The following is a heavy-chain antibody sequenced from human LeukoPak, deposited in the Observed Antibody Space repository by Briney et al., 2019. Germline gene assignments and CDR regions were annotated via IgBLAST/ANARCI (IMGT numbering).Heavy chain of an antibody. CDR2: IKGDGIST. Sequence: GGSLRLSCAASGFDFSSNWMHWVRHAPGQGLVWVSRIKGDGISTNYADSVKGRFTISRDNAKDSLYLQMNSLRAEDTAVYYCARGVVRYFDYWGQGALVTVSS. D-gene: IGHD3-9*01. V-gene: IGHV3-74*01. CDR1: GFDFSSNW. J-gene: IGHJ4*02. CDR3: ARGVVRYFDY.